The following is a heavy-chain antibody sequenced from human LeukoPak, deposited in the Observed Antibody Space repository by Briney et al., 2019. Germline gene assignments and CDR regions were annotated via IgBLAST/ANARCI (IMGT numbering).Heavy chain of an antibody. Sequence: GESLKISCKGSGYSSTSYWIGWVRQMPGKGLEWMGIIYPGDSDTRYSPSFQGQVTISADKSISTAYLQWSSLKASDTAMYYCARSPEEPKANYYMDVWGKGTTVTVSS. J-gene: IGHJ6*03. D-gene: IGHD1-14*01. V-gene: IGHV5-51*01. CDR1: GYSSTSYW. CDR3: ARSPEEPKANYYMDV. CDR2: IYPGDSDT.